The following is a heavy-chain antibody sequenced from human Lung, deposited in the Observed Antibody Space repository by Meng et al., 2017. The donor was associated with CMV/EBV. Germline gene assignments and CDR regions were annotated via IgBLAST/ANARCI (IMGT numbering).Heavy chain of an antibody. V-gene: IGHV3-11*04. D-gene: IGHD6-13*01. CDR1: GFTFSDYY. CDR2: ISYSGSPI. Sequence: LSLTCVASGFTFSDYYMTWIRQAPGKGLEWVSHISYSGSPIYYADSVKGRFTISRDNGKNSLFLQMNSLRAEDTAVYYCARVRGSSWPNLFDPWGQGXLVTVSS. CDR3: ARVRGSSWPNLFDP. J-gene: IGHJ5*02.